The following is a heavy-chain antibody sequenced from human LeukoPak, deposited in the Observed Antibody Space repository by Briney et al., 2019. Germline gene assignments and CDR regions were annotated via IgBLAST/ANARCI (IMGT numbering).Heavy chain of an antibody. CDR1: GYSISSGYY. CDR3: ARGGYNLPFDY. Sequence: SETLSLTCTVSGYSISSGYYWGWIRQPPGKGLEWIGSIYHSGSTYYNPSLKSRVTISVDTSKNQFSLKLSSVTAADTAVYYCARGGYNLPFDYWGQGTLVTVSS. J-gene: IGHJ4*02. V-gene: IGHV4-38-2*02. CDR2: IYHSGST. D-gene: IGHD1-14*01.